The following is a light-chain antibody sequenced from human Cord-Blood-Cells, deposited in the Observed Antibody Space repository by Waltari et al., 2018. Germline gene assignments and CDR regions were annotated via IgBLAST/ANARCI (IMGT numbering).Light chain of an antibody. J-gene: IGLJ2*01. CDR1: SSDVGSYNL. V-gene: IGLV2-23*01. CDR2: EGS. CDR3: CSYAGSSTLV. Sequence: QSALTQPASVSGSPGQLITISCTGTSSDVGSYNLVSWYPQHPGKAPKLMIYEGSKRPSGVSNRFSGSKSGNTASLTISGLQAEDEADYYCCSYAGSSTLVFGGGTKLTVL.